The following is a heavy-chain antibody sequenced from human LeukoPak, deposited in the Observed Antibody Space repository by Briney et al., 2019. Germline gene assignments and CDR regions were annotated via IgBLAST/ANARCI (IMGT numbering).Heavy chain of an antibody. CDR1: GFTLSHYA. D-gene: IGHD6-13*01. CDR3: AREDSSSTIVAY. J-gene: IGHJ4*02. Sequence: GGSLRLSCAASGFTLSHYAMHWVRQAPGKGLEWVANIKQDGSETYYVDSVKDRFTISRDNAKNSLYLQMNSLRAEDTAVYYCAREDSSSTIVAYWGQGTLVTVSS. CDR2: IKQDGSET. V-gene: IGHV3-7*03.